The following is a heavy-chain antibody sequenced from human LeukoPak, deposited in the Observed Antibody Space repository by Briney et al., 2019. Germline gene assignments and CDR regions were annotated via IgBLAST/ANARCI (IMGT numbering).Heavy chain of an antibody. CDR2: ISSSSSTI. CDR3: AKSGRVFDTSGYYWFPN. CDR1: GFTFSSYS. D-gene: IGHD3-22*01. Sequence: GGSLRLSCAASGFTFSSYSMNWVRQAPGKGLEWVSYISSSSSTIYYADSVKGRFTISRDNAKNSLYLQMNSLRAEDTAVYYCAKSGRVFDTSGYYWFPNWGQGILVTVSS. V-gene: IGHV3-48*01. J-gene: IGHJ4*02.